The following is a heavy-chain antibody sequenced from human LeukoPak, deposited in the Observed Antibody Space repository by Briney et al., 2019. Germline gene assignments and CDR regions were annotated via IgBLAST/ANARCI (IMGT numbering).Heavy chain of an antibody. D-gene: IGHD3-22*01. CDR2: ISGDTTYT. CDR3: ARLDSGYLPDY. V-gene: IGHV3-11*03. J-gene: IGHJ4*02. CDR1: GFTFSDPY. Sequence: SGGSLRLSCAASGFTFSDPYMSWIRQAPGKGLEWVSYISGDTTYTTYADSVKGRFTISRHNAKNSLYLQMNRLRAEDTAVYYCARLDSGYLPDYWGQGTLVTVSS.